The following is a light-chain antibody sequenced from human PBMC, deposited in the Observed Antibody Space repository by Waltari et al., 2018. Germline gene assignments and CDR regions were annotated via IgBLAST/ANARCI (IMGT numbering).Light chain of an antibody. V-gene: IGKV1-33*01. CDR3: QQYDSLPST. CDR1: QAICNF. CDR2: DVS. J-gene: IGKJ4*01. Sequence: DIQLTQSPSSLSASVGDRVTITFQASQAICNFLNWYQQKPGKAPKALISDVSRLETGVPARFSGSGSGTEFTLIINSLQPEDIGTYYCQQYDSLPSTFGGGTKVEIQ.